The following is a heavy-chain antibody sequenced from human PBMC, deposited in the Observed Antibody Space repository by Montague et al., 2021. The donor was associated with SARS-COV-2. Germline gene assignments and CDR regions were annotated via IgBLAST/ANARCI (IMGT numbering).Heavy chain of an antibody. CDR1: SGSISSSSYY. CDR2: IYYSGST. V-gene: IGHV4-39*02. J-gene: IGHJ4*02. D-gene: IGHD5-18*01. CDR3: ARDTAMAPSFVY. Sequence: SETLSLTCTVSSGSISSSSYYWGWIRQPPGKGLEWIGSIYYSGSTYYNPSLKSRVTISVDTSKNQFSLKLSSVTAADTAVYYCARDTAMAPSFVYWGQGTLVTVSS.